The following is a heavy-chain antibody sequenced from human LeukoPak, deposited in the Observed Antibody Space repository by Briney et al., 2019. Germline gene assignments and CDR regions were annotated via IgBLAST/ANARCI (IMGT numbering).Heavy chain of an antibody. D-gene: IGHD4-17*01. CDR1: GFTFSSYE. Sequence: GGSLRLSCAASGFTFSSYEMNWVRQAPGKGLEWVSYISSSGSTIYYADSVKGRFTISRDNAKNSLYLQMNSLRAGDTAVYYCAYGTVTTVFHYWGQGTLVTVSS. CDR3: AYGTVTTVFHY. V-gene: IGHV3-48*03. CDR2: ISSSGSTI. J-gene: IGHJ4*02.